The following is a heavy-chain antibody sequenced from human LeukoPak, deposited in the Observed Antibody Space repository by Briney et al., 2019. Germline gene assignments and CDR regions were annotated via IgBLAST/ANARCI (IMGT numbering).Heavy chain of an antibody. V-gene: IGHV1-8*01. D-gene: IGHD2-2*02. J-gene: IGHJ6*02. CDR1: GYTFTSYD. CDR3: AREWRYCSSTSCYRVPGGYYGMDV. CDR2: MNRNSGNT. Sequence: ASVKVSCKASGYTFTSYDINWVRQSTGQGLEWIGWMNRNSGNTGYAQKFQGRVTMTRNTSISTAYMELSSLRSEDTAVYYCAREWRYCSSTSCYRVPGGYYGMDVWGQGTTVTVSS.